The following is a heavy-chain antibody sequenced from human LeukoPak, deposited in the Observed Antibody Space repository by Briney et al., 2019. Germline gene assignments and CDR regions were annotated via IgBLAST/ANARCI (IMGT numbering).Heavy chain of an antibody. Sequence: SETLSLTCTVSGYSISSGYYWGWIRQPPGKGLEWIGSIYHSGSTYYNPSLKSRVTISVDTSKNQFSLKLSSVTAADTAVYYCASGLQFRILDYWGQGTLVTVSS. D-gene: IGHD5-24*01. CDR1: GYSISSGYY. CDR3: ASGLQFRILDY. CDR2: IYHSGST. V-gene: IGHV4-38-2*02. J-gene: IGHJ4*02.